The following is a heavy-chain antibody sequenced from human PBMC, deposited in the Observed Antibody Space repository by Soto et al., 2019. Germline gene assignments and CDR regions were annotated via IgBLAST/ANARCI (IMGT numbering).Heavy chain of an antibody. CDR3: ARDGPYYYASRMDV. CDR1: GIPVSSTY. J-gene: IGHJ6*02. D-gene: IGHD3-10*01. V-gene: IGHV3-53*04. CDR2: LHSGGDT. Sequence: EAPWVESGGVLVQPGGSLRLSCVASGIPVSSTYMTWVRQAPGQVLEWVSVLHSGGDTYYANSVKGRFTISRHDSTNTLFLQMNSLTVEDTTVYYCARDGPYYYASRMDVWGQGPTVTVSS.